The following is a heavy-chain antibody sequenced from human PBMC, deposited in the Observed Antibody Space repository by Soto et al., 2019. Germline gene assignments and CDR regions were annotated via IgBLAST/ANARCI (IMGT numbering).Heavy chain of an antibody. CDR3: ARDRWATYYYYGMDV. Sequence: SETLSLTCTVSGGSFSSGGYYWSWIRQHPGKGLEWIGYIYYSGSTYYNPSLKSRVTISVDTSKNQFSLKLSSVTAADTAVYYCARDRWATYYYYGMDVWGQGTTVTVSS. CDR1: GGSFSSGGYY. J-gene: IGHJ6*02. D-gene: IGHD5-12*01. V-gene: IGHV4-31*03. CDR2: IYYSGST.